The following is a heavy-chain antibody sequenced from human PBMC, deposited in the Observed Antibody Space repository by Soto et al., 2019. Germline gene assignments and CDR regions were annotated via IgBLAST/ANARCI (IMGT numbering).Heavy chain of an antibody. CDR3: APLSVSLSGPYGIHV. CDR1: GYSVSSSDYY. D-gene: IGHD2-15*01. J-gene: IGHJ6*02. Sequence: QLHLQESGPGLVKTSETLSLTCSVSGYSVSSSDYYWAWIRQPPGKGLEWIGSMFYSGLTYYNPSLKSRVTLSVDTSKNQFSVRLNSVTAADTAVYYCAPLSVSLSGPYGIHVWGQVTTVTVAS. CDR2: MFYSGLT. V-gene: IGHV4-39*01.